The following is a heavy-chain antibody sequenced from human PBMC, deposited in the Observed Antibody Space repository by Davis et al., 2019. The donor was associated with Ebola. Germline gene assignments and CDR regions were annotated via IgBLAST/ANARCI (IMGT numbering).Heavy chain of an antibody. V-gene: IGHV4-59*08. CDR1: GGSISSYY. Sequence: PSETLSLTCTVSGGSISSYYWSWIRQPPGKGLEWIGYIYYSGSTNYNPSLKSRVTISVDTSKNQFSLKLSSVTAADTAVYYCARHGGYDVHYYYYYYMDVWGKGTTVTVSS. CDR3: ARHGGYDVHYYYYYYMDV. D-gene: IGHD5-12*01. J-gene: IGHJ6*03. CDR2: IYYSGST.